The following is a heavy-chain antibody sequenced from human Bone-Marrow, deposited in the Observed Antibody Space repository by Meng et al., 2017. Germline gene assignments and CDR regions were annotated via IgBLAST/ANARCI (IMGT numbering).Heavy chain of an antibody. CDR2: IDGDGSTT. Sequence: EVQLVESGGGLVQPGGSLRLSCAASGFTFSSYWMHWVRQAPGKGLVWVSRIDGDGSTTTYADSVWGRFTISRDSARNTLYLQMNSLRAEDTAVYYCVRSLDLWGQGTLVTVSS. J-gene: IGHJ4*02. CDR3: VRSLDL. V-gene: IGHV3-74*03. CDR1: GFTFSSYW.